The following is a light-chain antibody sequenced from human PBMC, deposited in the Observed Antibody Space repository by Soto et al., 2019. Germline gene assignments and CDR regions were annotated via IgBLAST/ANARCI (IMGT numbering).Light chain of an antibody. CDR1: QTVSSRY. CDR2: GAS. Sequence: EIVLTQSPGTLSLSPGERATLSCRASQTVSSRYLAWYQQKPGQAPRLLMYGASNRATGIPDRFSGSGSGTEVTITISRLEPEDFAVYFCQQYGRSPPFTFGQGTKVEIK. V-gene: IGKV3-20*01. J-gene: IGKJ2*01. CDR3: QQYGRSPPFT.